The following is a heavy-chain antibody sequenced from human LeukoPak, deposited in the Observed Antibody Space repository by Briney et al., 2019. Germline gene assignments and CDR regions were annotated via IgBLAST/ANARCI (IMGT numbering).Heavy chain of an antibody. Sequence: PGGSLKLSCAASGFIFSGSPMHWVRQASGKGLEWVGRIKSKADSYATAYAASVKGRFTISRDDLKNTAYLQMNSLKTEDTAVYYCTSGPVSWSDEDAFDIWGQGTVVTVSS. J-gene: IGHJ3*02. V-gene: IGHV3-73*01. CDR3: TSGPVSWSDEDAFDI. CDR2: IKSKADSYAT. CDR1: GFIFSGSP. D-gene: IGHD1-1*01.